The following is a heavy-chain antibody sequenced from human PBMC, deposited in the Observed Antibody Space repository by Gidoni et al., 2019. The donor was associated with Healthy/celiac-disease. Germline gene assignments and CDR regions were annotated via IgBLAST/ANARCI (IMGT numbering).Heavy chain of an antibody. CDR3: ASDSLSSVSAKGFDY. CDR1: GFTFSSYS. V-gene: IGHV3-21*01. J-gene: IGHJ4*02. Sequence: VQLVESGGGLVKPGGSLRLSCAASGFTFSSYSMNWVRQAPGKGLEWVSSISSSSSYIYYADPVKGRFTISRDNAKNSLYLQMNSLRAEDTAVYYCASDSLSSVSAKGFDYWGQGTLVTVSS. CDR2: ISSSSSYI. D-gene: IGHD3-16*02.